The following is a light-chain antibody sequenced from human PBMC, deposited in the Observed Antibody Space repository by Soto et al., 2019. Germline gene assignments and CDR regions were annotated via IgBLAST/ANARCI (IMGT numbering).Light chain of an antibody. V-gene: IGKV3-20*01. J-gene: IGKJ1*01. CDR3: QQYWSSPPWT. CDR2: GAS. CDR1: QSVSTSY. Sequence: EIVLTQSPGTLSLSPGERATLSCRASQSVSTSYLAWYQQKPGQPPRLLIYGASSRANGIPDRFSRSGSGTDFTVTISRLEPEDFAVYYCQQYWSSPPWTVVQVNKVEIK.